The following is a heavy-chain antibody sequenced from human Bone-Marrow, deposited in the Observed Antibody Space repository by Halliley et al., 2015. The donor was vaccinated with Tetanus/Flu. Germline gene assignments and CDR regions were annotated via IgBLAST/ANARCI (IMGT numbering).Heavy chain of an antibody. V-gene: IGHV3-11*05. CDR2: ISSSSSKYT. J-gene: IGHJ6*02. D-gene: IGHD1-1*01. CDR3: AREVQMERLEGGLDV. Sequence: SYISSSSSKYTSYADSVKGRFPISRDNAKNSLYLQMNSLRAEDTAVYYCAREVQMERLEGGLDVWGPGTTVTVSS.